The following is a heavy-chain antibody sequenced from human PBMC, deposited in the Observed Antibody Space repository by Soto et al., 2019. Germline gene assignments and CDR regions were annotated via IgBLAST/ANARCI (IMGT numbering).Heavy chain of an antibody. CDR3: ARDLGAFNYGSAYFDY. CDR2: IWYDGSNQ. Sequence: GGSLRLSCAPSGFTFSTYGMHWVRQAPGKGLEWVAVIWYDGSNQYYADSVKGRFTISRDNSKNMLYLQMNSLRAEDTAVYYCARDLGAFNYGSAYFDYWGQATPVTVSS. J-gene: IGHJ4*02. V-gene: IGHV3-33*01. CDR1: GFTFSTYG. D-gene: IGHD3-10*01.